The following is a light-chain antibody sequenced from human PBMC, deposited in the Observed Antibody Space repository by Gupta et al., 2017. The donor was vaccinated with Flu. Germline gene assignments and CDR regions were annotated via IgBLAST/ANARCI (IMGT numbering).Light chain of an antibody. J-gene: IGKJ5*01. CDR1: LSINSRY. CDR3: QQYNTSPLT. Sequence: EIVLTQSPATLSLSPGERATLSCGASLSINSRYIAWYQQKPGLAPRLLIYDASTRATGIPDRFDGSGSGTDFTLTISRLEPEDFAVYYCQQYNTSPLTFGQGTRLEI. V-gene: IGKV3D-20*01. CDR2: DAS.